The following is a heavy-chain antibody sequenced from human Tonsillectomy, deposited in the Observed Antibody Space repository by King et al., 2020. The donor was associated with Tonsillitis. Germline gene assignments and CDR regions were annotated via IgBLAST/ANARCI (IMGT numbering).Heavy chain of an antibody. CDR3: ATTYYYDSSGSRHPAAFDY. Sequence: VQLVESGGGLVQPGGSLRLSCAASGFTFSSYAMSWVRQAPGKGLEWVSAISGSGVSTYYADSVKGRFTISRDNSKNTLYLQMNSLRAEDTAVYYCATTYYYDSSGSRHPAAFDYWGLGTLVTVSS. CDR1: GFTFSSYA. J-gene: IGHJ4*02. V-gene: IGHV3-23*04. CDR2: ISGSGVST. D-gene: IGHD3-22*01.